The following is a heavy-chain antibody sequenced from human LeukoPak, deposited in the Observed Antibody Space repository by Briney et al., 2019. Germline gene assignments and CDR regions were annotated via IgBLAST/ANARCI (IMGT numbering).Heavy chain of an antibody. Sequence: ASVKVSCKASGFTFTGYYIHWVRQAPGQGLEWMGYINPHSGGTSTPQNFQGRVTMTTDTSISAPYMELSSLISDDTAIYYCVREGNELLSKNFDFWGQGTLVTVSS. CDR3: VREGNELLSKNFDF. CDR2: INPHSGGT. D-gene: IGHD1-7*01. CDR1: GFTFTGYY. J-gene: IGHJ4*02. V-gene: IGHV1-2*02.